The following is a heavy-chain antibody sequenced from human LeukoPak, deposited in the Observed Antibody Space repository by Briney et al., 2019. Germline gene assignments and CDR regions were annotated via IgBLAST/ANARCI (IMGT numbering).Heavy chain of an antibody. J-gene: IGHJ4*02. CDR2: ISGSGSNT. D-gene: IGHD2-2*01. V-gene: IGHV3-23*01. CDR3: AKDTIGFYQPYDY. CDR1: GFTFSSYA. Sequence: GGSLRLSCAASGFTFSSYAMSWVRQAPGKGLEWVSAISGSGSNTYYADSVKGRFTISRDNSKNTLYLQMNSLRAEDTAVYYCAKDTIGFYQPYDYWGQGTLVTVSS.